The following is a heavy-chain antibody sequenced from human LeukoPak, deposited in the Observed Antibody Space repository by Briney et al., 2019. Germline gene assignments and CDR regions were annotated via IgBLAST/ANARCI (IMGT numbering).Heavy chain of an antibody. CDR3: ARGAQLTDY. J-gene: IGHJ4*02. CDR1: GFTFYTYG. Sequence: GGSLRLSCAASGFTFYTYGMHWVRQAPGKGLEYVSGIGPDGGTTYYANSVRGRFTISRDNSKNMLYLQMGSLTADDMAVYYCARGAQLTDYWGQGTLVTVSS. D-gene: IGHD6-13*01. CDR2: IGPDGGTT. V-gene: IGHV3-64*01.